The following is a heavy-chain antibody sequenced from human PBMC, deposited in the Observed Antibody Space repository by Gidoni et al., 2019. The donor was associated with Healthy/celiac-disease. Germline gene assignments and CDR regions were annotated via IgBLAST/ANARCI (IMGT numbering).Heavy chain of an antibody. V-gene: IGHV4-39*02. J-gene: IGHJ5*02. D-gene: IGHD2-2*01. CDR3: AREDIVVVPAAGWFDT. CDR1: GGSISSSRYY. Sequence: QLQLQESGPGLVKPSETLSLTCTVSGGSISSSRYYWGWIRQPPGKGLEWIGSIYYSGSTYYNPSLKSRVTISVDTSKNQFSLKLSSVTAADTAVYYCAREDIVVVPAAGWFDTWGQGTLVTVSS. CDR2: IYYSGST.